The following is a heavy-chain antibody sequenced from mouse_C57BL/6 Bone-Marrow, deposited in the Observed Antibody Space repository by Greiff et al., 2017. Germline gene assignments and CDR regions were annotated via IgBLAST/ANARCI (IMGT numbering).Heavy chain of an antibody. V-gene: IGHV1-54*01. J-gene: IGHJ1*03. CDR2: INPGSGGT. D-gene: IGHD2-4*01. CDR3: ARSLYYDYDVKYFDV. CDR1: GYAFTNYL. Sequence: VQLQQSGAELVRPGTSVKVSCKASGYAFTNYLIEWVKQRPGQGLEWIGVINPGSGGTNYNEKFKGKATLTADKSSSTAYMPLSSLTSENSAVYFGARSLYYDYDVKYFDVWGTGTTVTVSS.